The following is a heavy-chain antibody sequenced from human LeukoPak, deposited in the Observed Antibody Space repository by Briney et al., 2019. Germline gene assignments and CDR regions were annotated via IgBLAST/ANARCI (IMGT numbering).Heavy chain of an antibody. V-gene: IGHV4-4*02. CDR3: ARDEVTTGFDP. J-gene: IGHJ5*02. D-gene: IGHD4-17*01. CDR1: GGSISSSNW. CDR2: IYHSGST. Sequence: PSETLSLTCAVSGGSISSSNWWSWVRQPPGKGLEWIGEIYHSGSTNYNPSLKSRVTISVDKSENQFSLKLSSVTAADTAVYYCARDEVTTGFDPWGQGTLVTVSS.